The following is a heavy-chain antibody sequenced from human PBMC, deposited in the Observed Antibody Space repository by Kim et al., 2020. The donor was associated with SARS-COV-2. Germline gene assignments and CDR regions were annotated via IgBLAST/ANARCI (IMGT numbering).Heavy chain of an antibody. CDR2: IKSKTDGGTT. J-gene: IGHJ6*02. CDR3: TTVLVATPLGYCHGMGA. D-gene: IGHD2-15*01. V-gene: IGHV3-15*01. CDR1: GFTFSNAW. Sequence: GGSLRLSCAASGFTFSNAWMSWVRQAPGKGLEWVGRIKSKTDGGTTDYAAPVKGRFTISRDDSKNTLYLQMNSLKTADTAVYYCTTVLVATPLGYCHGMGAWGQGTPVTVSS.